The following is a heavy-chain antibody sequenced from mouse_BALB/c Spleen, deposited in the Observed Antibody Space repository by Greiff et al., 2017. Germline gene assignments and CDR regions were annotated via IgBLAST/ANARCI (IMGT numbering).Heavy chain of an antibody. D-gene: IGHD4-1*01. CDR3: ARTGPYAMDY. J-gene: IGHJ4*01. CDR1: GFNIKDTY. V-gene: IGHV14-3*02. CDR2: IDPANGKT. Sequence: VQLQQSGAELVKPGASVKLSCTASGFNIKDTYMHWVKQRPEQGLEWIGRIDPANGKTKYDPKFQGKATITADTSSNTAYLQLSSLTSEVAAVYYGARTGPYAMDYWGQGTSVTVSS.